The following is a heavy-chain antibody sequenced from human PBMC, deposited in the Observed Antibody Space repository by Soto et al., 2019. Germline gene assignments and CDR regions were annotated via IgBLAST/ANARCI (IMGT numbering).Heavy chain of an antibody. D-gene: IGHD4-17*01. Sequence: GGSLRLSCAASGFTFSNAWMNWVRQAPGKGLEWVGRIKSKTDGGTTDYAAPVKGRFTISRDDSKNTLYLQMNSLKTEDTAVYYCTTDQDLLTTVTTSAFDIWGQGTMVTVSS. J-gene: IGHJ3*02. CDR2: IKSKTDGGTT. CDR3: TTDQDLLTTVTTSAFDI. V-gene: IGHV3-15*07. CDR1: GFTFSNAW.